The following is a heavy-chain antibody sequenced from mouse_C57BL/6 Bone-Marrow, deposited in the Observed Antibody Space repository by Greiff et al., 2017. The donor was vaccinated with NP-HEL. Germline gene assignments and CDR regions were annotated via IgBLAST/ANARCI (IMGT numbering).Heavy chain of an antibody. CDR3: GGFYYEYNAMDY. CDR1: GYTFTSYG. D-gene: IGHD1-1*01. Sequence: VQLKESGAELVRPGSSVKMSCKTSGYTFTSYGINWVKQRPGQGLDWIGYIYIGNGYTEYNEKFKGKATLTSDTSSSTAYMQLSSLPSEDSAIHFCGGFYYEYNAMDYGGQGTSVTVSP. V-gene: IGHV1-58*01. CDR2: IYIGNGYT. J-gene: IGHJ4*01.